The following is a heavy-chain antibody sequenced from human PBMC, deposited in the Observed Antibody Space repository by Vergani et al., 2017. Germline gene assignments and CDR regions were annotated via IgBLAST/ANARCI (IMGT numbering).Heavy chain of an antibody. J-gene: IGHJ6*02. D-gene: IGHD2-15*01. V-gene: IGHV3-7*01. Sequence: EVQLVESGGGLVQPGGSLRLSCAASGFTFSSYWMSWVRQAPGKGLEWVAKIKQDGSEKYYVDSVKGRFTISRDNAKNSLYLQMNSLRAEDTAVYYCARDRRYCSGGSCYYTDDYYYGMDVWGQGTTVTVSS. CDR3: ARDRRYCSGGSCYYTDDYYYGMDV. CDR2: IKQDGSEK. CDR1: GFTFSSYW.